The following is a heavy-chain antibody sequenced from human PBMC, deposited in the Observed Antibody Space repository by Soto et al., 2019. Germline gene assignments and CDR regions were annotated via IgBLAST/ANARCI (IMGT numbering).Heavy chain of an antibody. Sequence: QLQLQESGPGLAKPSETLSLTCTVSGGSISSSSYYWGWIRQPPGKGLEWIGSIYYSGSTYYNPSLKSRVTISVDTSKNQFSLKLSSVTAADTAVYYCASFRIAAAGTFYYYYGMDVWGQGTTVTVSS. V-gene: IGHV4-39*01. CDR3: ASFRIAAAGTFYYYYGMDV. CDR1: GGSISSSSYY. J-gene: IGHJ6*02. CDR2: IYYSGST. D-gene: IGHD6-13*01.